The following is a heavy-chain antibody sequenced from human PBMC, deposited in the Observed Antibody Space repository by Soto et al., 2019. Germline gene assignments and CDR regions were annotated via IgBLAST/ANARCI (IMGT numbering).Heavy chain of an antibody. V-gene: IGHV4-61*01. CDR1: GGAVSSGTYY. CDR2: IYFTGST. J-gene: IGHJ5*02. CDR3: TRGPPRVQWFDP. Sequence: TSETLSLTCTVSGGAVSSGTYYWSWIRQPPGKGLEWIGHIYFTGSTNYNPSLKSRVTTSLDTSRNQFSLKLSSVTAADTAVYYCTRGPPRVQWFDPWGLGTLVTVSS.